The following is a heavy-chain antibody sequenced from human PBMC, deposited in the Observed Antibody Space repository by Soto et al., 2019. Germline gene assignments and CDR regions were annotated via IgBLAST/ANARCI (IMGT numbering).Heavy chain of an antibody. Sequence: GGSLRLSCAASGFTFSRYSMNWVRQAPGEGLEWVSYISSSSSTIYYADSVKGRFTISRDNTKNSLYLQMNSLRDEDTAVYYCAKESGWQSYYFDYWGQGTLVTVSS. D-gene: IGHD6-19*01. V-gene: IGHV3-48*02. CDR2: ISSSSSTI. CDR1: GFTFSRYS. J-gene: IGHJ4*02. CDR3: AKESGWQSYYFDY.